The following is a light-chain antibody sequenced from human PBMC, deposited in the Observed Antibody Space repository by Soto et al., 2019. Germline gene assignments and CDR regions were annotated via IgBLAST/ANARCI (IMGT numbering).Light chain of an antibody. CDR1: SSDVGAHNF. V-gene: IGLV2-8*01. J-gene: IGLJ1*01. CDR3: SSYAGSNNYV. CDR2: EVS. Sequence: QSALTQPPSASGSPGQSVTISCTGTSSDVGAHNFVSWHQQHPGKAPKPMIYEVSKRPSGVPDRLSGSKSGNTASLTVSGLQAEDEADYYCSSYAGSNNYVFGPRTKVTVL.